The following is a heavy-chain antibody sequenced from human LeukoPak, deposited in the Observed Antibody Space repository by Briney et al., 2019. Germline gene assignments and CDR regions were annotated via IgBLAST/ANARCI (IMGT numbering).Heavy chain of an antibody. CDR2: INPNSGVT. Sequence: ASVKVSCKASGYTFTGHYMHWVRQAPGQGLEWMGWINPNSGVTNYAQKFQGWVTMTRDTSISTAYMELSRLRSDDTAVYYCARDTSPREYYYDSSGYSPDAFDIWGQGTMVTVSS. D-gene: IGHD3-22*01. CDR1: GYTFTGHY. V-gene: IGHV1-2*04. CDR3: ARDTSPREYYYDSSGYSPDAFDI. J-gene: IGHJ3*02.